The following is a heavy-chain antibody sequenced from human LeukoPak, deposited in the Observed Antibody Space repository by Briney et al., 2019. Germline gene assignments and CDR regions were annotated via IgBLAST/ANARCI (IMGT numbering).Heavy chain of an antibody. J-gene: IGHJ4*02. Sequence: SGRSLRLSCAPSGFTFSDYYMSWIRQAPGKGLGWVSYISSSGNTIYYADSVKGRFTISRDNAKNSLYLQMNSLRAEDTAVYYCARDYGGKHTTGGFDYWGQGTLVTVSS. V-gene: IGHV3-11*04. CDR2: ISSSGNTI. CDR1: GFTFSDYY. D-gene: IGHD4-23*01. CDR3: ARDYGGKHTTGGFDY.